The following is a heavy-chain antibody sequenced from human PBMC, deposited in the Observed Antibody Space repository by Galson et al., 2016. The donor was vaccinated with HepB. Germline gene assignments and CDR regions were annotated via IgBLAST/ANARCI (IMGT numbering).Heavy chain of an antibody. J-gene: IGHJ6*03. CDR1: GGSISSDYY. V-gene: IGHV4-39*01. D-gene: IGHD6-19*01. Sequence: SETLSLTCIVSGGSISSDYYWGWIRQPPGRGLEWIGSIYSGEDTYYNPSLKSRVTISVDTSKNQFSLRLDSVTAADTGVYYCATGIVVAGKYYYHYVDVWGKGTTVTVSS. CDR2: IYSGEDT. CDR3: ATGIVVAGKYYYHYVDV.